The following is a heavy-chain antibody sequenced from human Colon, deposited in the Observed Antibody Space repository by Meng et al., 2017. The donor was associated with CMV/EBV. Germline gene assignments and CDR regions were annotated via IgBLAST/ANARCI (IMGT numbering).Heavy chain of an antibody. J-gene: IGHJ6*02. Sequence: GGSLRLSCATSGFTFSNYGMHWVRRAPFKGLEWVAFILYDGNIKYYADSVKGRFTVSRDNSKNTLYLQMNSLRAEDTAEYYCAKENCGSTSCYLGPTYYYYGLDVWGQGTTVTVSS. CDR3: AKENCGSTSCYLGPTYYYYGLDV. D-gene: IGHD2-2*01. CDR2: ILYDGNIK. CDR1: GFTFSNYG. V-gene: IGHV3-30*02.